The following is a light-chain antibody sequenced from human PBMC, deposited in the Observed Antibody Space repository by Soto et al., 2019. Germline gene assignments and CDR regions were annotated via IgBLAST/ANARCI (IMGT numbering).Light chain of an antibody. CDR2: AAS. J-gene: IGKJ1*01. Sequence: DAQMTQSPSSLSASVGDRVTITCRASQSIGTYLYWYQQKPGKAPKVLIYAASNLPSGVPSRFSGSGSGTDFTLTISSLQPEDFATYYCQETHASFGQGTKVEIK. V-gene: IGKV1-39*01. CDR1: QSIGTY. CDR3: QETHAS.